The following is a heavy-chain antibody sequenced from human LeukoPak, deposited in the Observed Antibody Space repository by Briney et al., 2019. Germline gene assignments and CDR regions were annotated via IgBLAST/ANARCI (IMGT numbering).Heavy chain of an antibody. Sequence: PGGSLRLSCAASGFTFSRYSMNWVRQAPGKGLEWVSSISSRSSSIYYADPVKGRFTISRDNAKNSLYLQMNSLRAEDTAVYYCARDVVDWEYFDYWGQGTLVTVSS. CDR3: ARDVVDWEYFDY. CDR1: GFTFSRYS. J-gene: IGHJ4*02. V-gene: IGHV3-21*01. D-gene: IGHD2-21*01. CDR2: ISSRSSSI.